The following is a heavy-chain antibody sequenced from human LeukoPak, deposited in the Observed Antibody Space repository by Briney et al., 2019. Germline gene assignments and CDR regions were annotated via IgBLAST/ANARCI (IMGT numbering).Heavy chain of an antibody. CDR1: VDSISSYY. J-gene: IGHJ4*02. V-gene: IGHV4-39*01. Sequence: SETLSLTCIVSVDSISSYYWCWIRPPPGRGLEGIGSIYYSGTTYYNPSLKSRVTISVDTSKNQFSMKLSSLTAADTALYYCAKHYMGSSYNHGLDCWGQGTLVTVSS. CDR3: AKHYMGSSYNHGLDC. CDR2: IYYSGTT. D-gene: IGHD3-10*01.